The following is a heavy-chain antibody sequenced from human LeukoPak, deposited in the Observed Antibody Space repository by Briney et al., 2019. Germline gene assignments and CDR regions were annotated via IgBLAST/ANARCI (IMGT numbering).Heavy chain of an antibody. J-gene: IGHJ4*02. Sequence: SETLSLTCTVSGGSISSYYWSRIRQPPGKGLEWIGCIHYSGSTNYNPSLKSRVTISVDTSKNQFSLKLSSVTAADTAVYYCARVRDRSSYFHDLDYWGQGTLVTVSS. CDR2: IHYSGST. D-gene: IGHD3-22*01. CDR3: ARVRDRSSYFHDLDY. CDR1: GGSISSYY. V-gene: IGHV4-59*01.